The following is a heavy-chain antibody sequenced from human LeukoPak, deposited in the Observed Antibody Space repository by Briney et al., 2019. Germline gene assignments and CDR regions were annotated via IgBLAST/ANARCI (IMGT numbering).Heavy chain of an antibody. J-gene: IGHJ4*02. Sequence: GGSLRLSCAASGFTFSNYGMHWVRQAPGKGLEGVAVISYDGSAEYYADSVKGRFAIYRANSRNTLYLQMNSLRPEDTAVYYCAKELTRGSSWYEDYWGQGTLVTVSS. CDR1: GFTFSNYG. V-gene: IGHV3-30*18. CDR2: ISYDGSAE. D-gene: IGHD6-13*01. CDR3: AKELTRGSSWYEDY.